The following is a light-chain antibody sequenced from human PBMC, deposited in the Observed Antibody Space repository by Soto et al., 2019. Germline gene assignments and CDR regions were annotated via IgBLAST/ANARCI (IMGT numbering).Light chain of an antibody. Sequence: EIVLTQSPGTLSLSPGERVTLSCRASQNVRSNYLAWYQQKPGQAPLLLIYGASTSASGIPETFSGSGSGTNFTLTIRRLAPEDFAVYYCQDYGSAEWTFGQGTKVNIK. CDR1: QNVRSNY. CDR2: GAS. CDR3: QDYGSAEWT. V-gene: IGKV3-20*01. J-gene: IGKJ1*01.